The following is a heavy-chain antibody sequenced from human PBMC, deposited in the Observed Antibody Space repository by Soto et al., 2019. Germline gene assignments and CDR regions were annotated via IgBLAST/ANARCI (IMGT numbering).Heavy chain of an antibody. CDR3: AKGAEWFGANLGGFDY. J-gene: IGHJ4*02. V-gene: IGHV3-23*01. CDR1: GFTFSSYA. D-gene: IGHD3-10*01. CDR2: ISGSGGST. Sequence: EVQLLESGGGLVQPGGSLRLSCAASGFTFSSYAMSWVRQAPGKGLEWVSAISGSGGSTYYADSVKGRFTISRDNSKNTLYLQMNSLRAEDTAVYDCAKGAEWFGANLGGFDYWGQGTMVTVSS.